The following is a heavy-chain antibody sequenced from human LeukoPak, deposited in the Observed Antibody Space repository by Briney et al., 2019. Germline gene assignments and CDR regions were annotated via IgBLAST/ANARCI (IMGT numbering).Heavy chain of an antibody. Sequence: AGSLSLYCAASGFTFSSNSMNWVRQAPGQGLKGFSSIATSSSYIHYADSVRGRFTISRDNAKNSLYLKMNSLRAEDTAVYYCARVLLGGSESYLDAFDIWGQGTMVTVSS. D-gene: IGHD3-10*01. CDR1: GFTFSSNS. CDR3: ARVLLGGSESYLDAFDI. J-gene: IGHJ3*02. V-gene: IGHV3-21*01. CDR2: IATSSSYI.